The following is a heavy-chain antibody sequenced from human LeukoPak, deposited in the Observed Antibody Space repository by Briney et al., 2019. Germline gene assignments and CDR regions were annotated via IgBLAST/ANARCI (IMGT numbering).Heavy chain of an antibody. CDR1: GGSISSSNW. V-gene: IGHV4-4*02. J-gene: IGHJ4*02. CDR2: IYHSGST. CDR3: ARGGGSLGNYIDY. Sequence: SETLSLTCAVSGGSISSSNWWSWVRQPPGKGLEWIGEIYHSGSTNYNPSLKSRVTISVDKSKNQFSLKLSSVTAADTAVYHCARGGGSLGNYIDYWGQGTLVTVSS. D-gene: IGHD1-26*01.